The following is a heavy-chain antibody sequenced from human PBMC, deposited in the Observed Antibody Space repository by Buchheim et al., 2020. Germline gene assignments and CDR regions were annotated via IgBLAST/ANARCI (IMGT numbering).Heavy chain of an antibody. CDR1: GFLFSFYY. V-gene: IGHV1-2*02. D-gene: IGHD1-1*01. CDR2: INPNSGET. J-gene: IGHJ3*01. Sequence: QVQLVQSGAEGQNPGASVRVSCEVSGFLFSFYYMHWFRRAPGQGFEWMGCINPNSGETVYPQKFQGRVTMNRDVSITTHYIDLSSLTSDDTAFYYCARDRLESRGTTFDLWGLGT. CDR3: ARDRLESRGTTFDL.